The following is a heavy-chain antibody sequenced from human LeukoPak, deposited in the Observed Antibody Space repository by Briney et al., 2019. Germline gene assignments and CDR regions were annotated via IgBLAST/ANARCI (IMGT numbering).Heavy chain of an antibody. D-gene: IGHD1-26*01. CDR1: GGSISSGSYY. CDR2: IYTSGST. V-gene: IGHV4-61*02. CDR3: ARGWRGSYYDY. J-gene: IGHJ4*02. Sequence: SETLSLTCTVPGGSISSGSYYWSWIRQPAGKGLEWIGRIYTSGSTNYKPSLTSRATISVDTSKIQFSMKLSSVTDADTAVYYCARGWRGSYYDYWGQGTLVTVSS.